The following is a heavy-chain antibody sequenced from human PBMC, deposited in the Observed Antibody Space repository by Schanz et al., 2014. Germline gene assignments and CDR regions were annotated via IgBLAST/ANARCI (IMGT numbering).Heavy chain of an antibody. CDR1: GFTFSSHW. CDR3: AKGRFGELSAFDI. D-gene: IGHD3-10*01. J-gene: IGHJ3*02. Sequence: EVQLVQSGGGLVQPGGSLRLSCAASGFTFSSHWMHWVRQAPGKGLEWISYITYNGGTIYYADSVKGRFTISRDNAKNSLYLQMNSLRPEDTAVYYCAKGRFGELSAFDIWGQGTMVTVSS. CDR2: ITYNGGTI. V-gene: IGHV3-48*01.